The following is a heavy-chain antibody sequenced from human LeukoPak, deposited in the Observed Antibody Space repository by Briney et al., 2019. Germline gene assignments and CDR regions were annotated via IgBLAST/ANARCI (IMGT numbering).Heavy chain of an antibody. CDR1: GGTFSSYA. D-gene: IGHD3-22*01. V-gene: IGHV1-69*05. CDR3: ARDVVITKSFDY. J-gene: IGHJ4*02. CDR2: IIPIFGTA. Sequence: SVKVSCEASGGTFSSYAISWVRQAPGQGLEWMGRIIPIFGTANYAQKFQGRVTITTDESTSTAYMELSSLRSEDTAVYYCARDVVITKSFDYWGQGTLVTVSS.